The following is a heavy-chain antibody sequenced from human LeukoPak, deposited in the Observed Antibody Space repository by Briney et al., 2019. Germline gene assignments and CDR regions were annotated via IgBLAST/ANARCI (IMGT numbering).Heavy chain of an antibody. V-gene: IGHV3-21*01. D-gene: IGHD3-22*01. J-gene: IGHJ5*02. CDR3: ARVSPYDSSGYYPGVGFDP. CDR1: GFSFSSYS. CDR2: ISSSSSYI. Sequence: GGSLRLSCAACGFSFSSYSMNWVRQAPGKGLEWVSSISSSSSYIYYADSVKGRFTISSDNAKNSLYLQMNSLRAEDTAVYYCARVSPYDSSGYYPGVGFDPWGQGTLVTVSS.